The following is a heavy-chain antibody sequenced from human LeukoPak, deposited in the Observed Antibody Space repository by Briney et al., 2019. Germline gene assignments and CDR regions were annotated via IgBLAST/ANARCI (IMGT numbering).Heavy chain of an antibody. V-gene: IGHV1-2*02. J-gene: IGHJ4*02. Sequence: ASVKLSCNASGYTFTGYYVHWVRQAPGQRLEWMGWFNPNGGGTRYAQRFQGRFSMTSDTSINTAYLEVTRLTPDDTAIYYCASIGGGRTSGFDFWGQGTLVTVSS. CDR1: GYTFTGYY. D-gene: IGHD1-26*01. CDR2: FNPNGGGT. CDR3: ASIGGGRTSGFDF.